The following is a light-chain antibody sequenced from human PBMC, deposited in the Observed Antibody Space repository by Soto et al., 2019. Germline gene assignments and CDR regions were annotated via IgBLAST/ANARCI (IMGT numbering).Light chain of an antibody. Sequence: DIQMTQSPSTLSASVGDRVTITCRASQSISGWLAWYQQKPGKAPNLLMYDASTLASGVPSRFSGSGSGTEFTLTISGLQPDDFATYFCQQYTSYLVTFGGGTKVEIK. CDR3: QQYTSYLVT. J-gene: IGKJ4*01. CDR2: DAS. CDR1: QSISGW. V-gene: IGKV1-5*01.